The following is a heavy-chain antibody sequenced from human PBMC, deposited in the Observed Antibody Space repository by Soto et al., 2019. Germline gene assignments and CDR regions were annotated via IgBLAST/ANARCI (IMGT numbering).Heavy chain of an antibody. CDR1: GYTFTGYY. V-gene: IGHV1-2*02. Sequence: ASVKVSCKASGYTFTGYYMHWVRQAPGQGLEWMGWINPNSGGTNYAQKFQGRVTMTRDTSISTAYMELSRLRSDDTAVYYRARDPGTAPYYFDYWGQGTLVTVSS. D-gene: IGHD1-1*01. CDR3: ARDPGTAPYYFDY. CDR2: INPNSGGT. J-gene: IGHJ4*02.